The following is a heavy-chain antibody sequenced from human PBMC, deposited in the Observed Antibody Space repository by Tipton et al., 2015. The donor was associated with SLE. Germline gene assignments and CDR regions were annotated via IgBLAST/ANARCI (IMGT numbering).Heavy chain of an antibody. CDR2: MNPNSGNT. CDR3: ARVLLWFGESASYYMDV. V-gene: IGHV1-8*02. D-gene: IGHD3-10*01. CDR1: GYTFTSYD. J-gene: IGHJ6*03. Sequence: QSGAEVKKPGASVKISCKASGYTFTSYDINWVRQATGQGLEWMGWMNPNSGNTGYAQKFQGRVTMTRNTSVSTAYMELSSLRSEDTAVYYCARVLLWFGESASYYMDVWGKGTTVTVSS.